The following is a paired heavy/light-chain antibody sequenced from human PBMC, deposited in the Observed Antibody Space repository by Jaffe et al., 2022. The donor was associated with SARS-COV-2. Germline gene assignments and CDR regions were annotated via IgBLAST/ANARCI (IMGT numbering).Light chain of an antibody. Sequence: QAVVTQEPSLTVSPGGTVTLTCGSSTGAVTSGHYTYWFQQKPGQAPRTLIYDTSNKHSRTPARFSGYLLGGKAALTLSGAQPEDEADYYCLVSYSGARVFGGGTKLTVL. CDR3: LVSYSGARV. CDR2: DTS. J-gene: IGLJ3*02. V-gene: IGLV7-46*01. CDR1: TGAVTSGHY.
Heavy chain of an antibody. CDR3: ASNYGFGQDY. Sequence: EVHLVESGGGLVQPGGSLRLSCAASGFTFSRYSMNWVRQAPGRGLEWISYITYNGDTIYYADSVRGRFTTSRDNADNSLYLQMNSLRDEDTAVYYCASNYGFGQDYWGQGTLVTVSS. J-gene: IGHJ4*02. CDR1: GFTFSRYS. D-gene: IGHD4-17*01. CDR2: ITYNGDTI. V-gene: IGHV3-48*02.